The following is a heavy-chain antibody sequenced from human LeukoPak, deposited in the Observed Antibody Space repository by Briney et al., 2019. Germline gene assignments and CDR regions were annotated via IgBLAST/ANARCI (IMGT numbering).Heavy chain of an antibody. CDR3: TRLVAADADAFDI. CDR1: EFTFSTYW. Sequence: GGSLRLSCAASEFTFSTYWMTWVRQASGKGLEWVGRIRSKANSYATAYAASVKGRFTISRDDSKNTAYLQMNSLKTEDTAVYYCTRLVAADADAFDIWGQGTMVTVSS. D-gene: IGHD2-15*01. V-gene: IGHV3-73*01. J-gene: IGHJ3*02. CDR2: IRSKANSYAT.